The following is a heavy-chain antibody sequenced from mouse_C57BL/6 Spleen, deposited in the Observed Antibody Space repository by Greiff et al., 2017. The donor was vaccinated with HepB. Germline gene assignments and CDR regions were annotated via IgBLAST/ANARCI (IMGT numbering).Heavy chain of an antibody. Sequence: VQLQQSGAELVRPGTSVKLSCKASGYTFTSYWMHWVKQRPGQGLEWIGVIDPSDSYTNYNQKFKGKATLTVDTSSSTAYMQLSSLTSEDSAVYYCARGGRAMDYWGQGTSVTVSS. CDR1: GYTFTSYW. CDR2: IDPSDSYT. CDR3: ARGGRAMDY. J-gene: IGHJ4*01. V-gene: IGHV1-59*01.